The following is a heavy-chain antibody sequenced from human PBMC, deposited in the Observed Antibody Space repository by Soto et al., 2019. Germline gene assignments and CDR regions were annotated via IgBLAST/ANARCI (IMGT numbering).Heavy chain of an antibody. CDR1: GFTVSSNY. Sequence: GGSLRLSCAASGFTVSSNYMSWVRQAPGKGLEWVSVIYSGGSTYYADSVKGRFTISRDNSKNTLYLQMNSLRAEDTAVYYCAKAGYFDPYYYYMDVWGKGTTVTVSS. V-gene: IGHV3-66*01. CDR3: AKAGYFDPYYYYMDV. D-gene: IGHD3-9*01. CDR2: IYSGGST. J-gene: IGHJ6*03.